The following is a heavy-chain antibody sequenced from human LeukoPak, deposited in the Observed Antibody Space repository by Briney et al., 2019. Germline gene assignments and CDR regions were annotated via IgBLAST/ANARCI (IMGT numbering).Heavy chain of an antibody. J-gene: IGHJ4*02. CDR3: ARGEQQLVLPFGY. CDR1: GFTFSSYG. CDR2: IWYDGSNK. V-gene: IGHV3-33*01. Sequence: GGSLRLSCAASGFTFSSYGMHWVRQAPGKGLEWVAVIWYDGSNKYYADSVKGRFTISRDNSKNTLYLQMNSLRAEDTAVYYCARGEQQLVLPFGYWGQGTLVTVSS. D-gene: IGHD6-13*01.